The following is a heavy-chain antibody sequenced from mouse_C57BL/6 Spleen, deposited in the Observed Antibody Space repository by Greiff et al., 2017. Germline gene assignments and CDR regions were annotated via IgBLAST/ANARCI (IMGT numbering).Heavy chain of an antibody. CDR3: ARSYYYGSSPWYFDV. D-gene: IGHD1-1*01. J-gene: IGHJ1*03. CDR1: GYTFTSYW. CDR2: IDPSDSYT. Sequence: QVQLQQPGAELVMPGASVKLSCKASGYTFTSYWMHWVKQRPGQGLEWIGEIDPSDSYTNYNQKFKGKSTLTVDKSSSTAYMQLSSLTSEDSAVYYWARSYYYGSSPWYFDVWGTGTTVTVSS. V-gene: IGHV1-69*01.